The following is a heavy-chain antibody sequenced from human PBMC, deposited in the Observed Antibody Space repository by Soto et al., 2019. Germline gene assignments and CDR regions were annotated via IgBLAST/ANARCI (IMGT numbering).Heavy chain of an antibody. D-gene: IGHD6-13*01. CDR2: IYAGDSDT. Sequence: GESLKISCKGSGYSFSNYWIGWVRQMPGKGLEWMGTIYAGDSDTRYSPSFQGQVTMTVDKSSSTAYLHLQMNSLSAEDTAFYYCVKDESINWYSGHFRHWGQGTLVTVSS. CDR3: VKDESINWYSGHFRH. J-gene: IGHJ1*01. V-gene: IGHV5-51*01. CDR1: GYSFSNYW.